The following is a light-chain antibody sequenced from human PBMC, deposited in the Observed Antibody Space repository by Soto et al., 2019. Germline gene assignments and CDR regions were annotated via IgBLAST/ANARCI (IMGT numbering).Light chain of an antibody. CDR2: GIS. V-gene: IGKV3-20*01. Sequence: EIVVTESPGTLSLSPGERATLSCRTSQSVSASQLAWYQQKPGQAPRLLIYGISKRAAGIPDRFTGSGSGTDFTLTIDGLEPEDFAVYYCQQYTQSLWTFGQGTKVDI. CDR3: QQYTQSLWT. CDR1: QSVSASQ. J-gene: IGKJ1*01.